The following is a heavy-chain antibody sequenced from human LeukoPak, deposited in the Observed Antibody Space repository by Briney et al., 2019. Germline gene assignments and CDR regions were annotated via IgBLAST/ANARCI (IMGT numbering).Heavy chain of an antibody. CDR3: ARAAAGTWWFDP. V-gene: IGHV3-21*01. CDR2: ISSSSSYI. Sequence: GGSLRLSCAASGFTFSSYSMNWVRQAPGKGLEWVSSISSSSSYIYYADSVKGRFTISRDNAKNSLYLQMNSLRAEDTAVYYCARAAAGTWWFDPWGQGTLVTVSS. D-gene: IGHD6-13*01. CDR1: GFTFSSYS. J-gene: IGHJ5*02.